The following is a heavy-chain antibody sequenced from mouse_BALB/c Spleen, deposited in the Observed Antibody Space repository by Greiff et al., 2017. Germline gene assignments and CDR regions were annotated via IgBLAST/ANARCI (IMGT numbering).Heavy chain of an antibody. CDR3: ARWGLRHYAMDY. D-gene: IGHD2-4*01. CDR1: GFTFSSFG. CDR2: ISSGSSTI. J-gene: IGHJ4*01. Sequence: EVQLVESGGGLVQPGGSRKLSCAASGFTFSSFGMHWVRQAPEKGLEWVAYISSGSSTIYYADTVKGRFTISRDNPKNTLFLQMTSLRSEDTAMYYCARWGLRHYAMDYWGQGTSVTVSS. V-gene: IGHV5-17*02.